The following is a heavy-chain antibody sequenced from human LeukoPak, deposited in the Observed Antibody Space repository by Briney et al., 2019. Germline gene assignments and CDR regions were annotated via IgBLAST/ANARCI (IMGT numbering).Heavy chain of an antibody. J-gene: IGHJ4*02. V-gene: IGHV4-59*01. CDR3: ARTVRVYYILSCYYHRHEFDY. CDR1: GGSISSYY. Sequence: PSETLSLTCTVSGGSISSYYWSWIRQPARRGRGWVGYVYYFGRTNYHPSLRRQFTISVTTPKNQLSLNLGSLTARTRPVNFCARTVRVYYILSCYYHRHEFDYWGQGTLVTVSS. D-gene: IGHD3-9*01. CDR2: VYYFGRT.